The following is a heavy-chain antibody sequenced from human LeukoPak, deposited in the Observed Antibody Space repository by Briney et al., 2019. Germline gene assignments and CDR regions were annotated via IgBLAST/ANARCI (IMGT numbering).Heavy chain of an antibody. CDR1: GGSISSSSYY. CDR3: ARTAKQQLVYWFDP. CDR2: IYYSGST. J-gene: IGHJ5*02. V-gene: IGHV4-39*01. D-gene: IGHD6-13*01. Sequence: TSETLSLTCTVSGGSISSSSYYWGWIRQPPGKGLEWIGSIYYSGSTYYNPSLKSRVTISVDTSKNQFSLKLSSVTAADTAVYYCARTAKQQLVYWFDPWGQGTLVTVPS.